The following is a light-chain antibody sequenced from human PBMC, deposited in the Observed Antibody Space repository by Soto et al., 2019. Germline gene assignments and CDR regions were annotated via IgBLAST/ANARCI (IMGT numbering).Light chain of an antibody. J-gene: IGKJ2*01. Sequence: EVVVTQSPCTLSLSPGERATLSCRASQSVDSTYLAWYQQKPDQSPRLLIYATSTRAAGIPDRFSGSGSGTDFTLTISRLEPDDVAVYYCQQYDTSPPMYTFGQGTKVDIK. CDR1: QSVDSTY. CDR2: ATS. CDR3: QQYDTSPPMYT. V-gene: IGKV3-20*01.